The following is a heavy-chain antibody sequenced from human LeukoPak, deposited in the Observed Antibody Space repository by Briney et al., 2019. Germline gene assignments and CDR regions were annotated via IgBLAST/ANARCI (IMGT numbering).Heavy chain of an antibody. J-gene: IGHJ4*02. CDR1: GGSISSGDYY. CDR2: IYYSGST. D-gene: IGHD5-18*01. Sequence: PSQTPSLTCTVSGGSISSGDYYWSWIRQPPGKGLEWIGYIYYSGSTYYNPSLKSRVTISVDTSKNQFSLKLSSVTAADTAVYYCARAPRGYSYGLYFDYWGQGTLVTVSS. CDR3: ARAPRGYSYGLYFDY. V-gene: IGHV4-30-4*01.